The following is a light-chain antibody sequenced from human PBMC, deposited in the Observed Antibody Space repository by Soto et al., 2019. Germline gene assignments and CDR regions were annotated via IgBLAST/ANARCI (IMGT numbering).Light chain of an antibody. Sequence: EIVLTQSPATLSLSPGDRPTLSCRASHSVSSYLAWYQQKPGQAPRXFIYGASSRATGIPDRFSGSGSGTDLTITISRLEVEDVGVYYCQQYGSFSRTFGQGTKVDI. CDR2: GAS. V-gene: IGKV3-20*01. CDR3: QQYGSFSRT. J-gene: IGKJ1*01. CDR1: HSVSSY.